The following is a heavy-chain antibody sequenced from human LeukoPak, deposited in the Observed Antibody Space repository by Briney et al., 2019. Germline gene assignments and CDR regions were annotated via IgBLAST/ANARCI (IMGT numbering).Heavy chain of an antibody. V-gene: IGHV3-33*01. D-gene: IGHD2-2*01. CDR2: IWYDGSNK. CDR1: GFTFSSYG. Sequence: GRSLRLSCAASGFTFSSYGMHWVRQAPSKGLEWVAVIWYDGSNKYYADSVKGRFTISRDNSKNTLYLQMNSLRAEDTAVYYCARGCRSGTSCYDAAFDIWGQGTMVTVSS. CDR3: ARGCRSGTSCYDAAFDI. J-gene: IGHJ3*02.